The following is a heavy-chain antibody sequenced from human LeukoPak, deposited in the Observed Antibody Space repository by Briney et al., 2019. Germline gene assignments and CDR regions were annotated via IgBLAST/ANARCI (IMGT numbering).Heavy chain of an antibody. CDR3: ARVVVVPAATTFDY. CDR1: GYTFTGYY. CDR2: INPNSGGT. J-gene: IGHJ4*02. D-gene: IGHD2-2*01. V-gene: IGHV1-2*02. Sequence: ASVKVSCKAFGYTFTGYYMHWVRQAPGQGLEWMGWINPNSGGTNYAQKFQGRVTMTRDTSISTAYMELSRLRSDDTAVYYRARVVVVPAATTFDYWGQGTLVTVSS.